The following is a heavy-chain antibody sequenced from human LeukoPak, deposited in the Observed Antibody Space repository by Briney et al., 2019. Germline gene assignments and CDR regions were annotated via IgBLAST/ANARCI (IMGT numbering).Heavy chain of an antibody. CDR1: GFTFSSYG. J-gene: IGHJ4*02. CDR3: AKDSLYYDRPRGFDY. Sequence: GGSLRLSCAASGFTFSSYGMHWVRQAPGQGLEWVAVISYDGSNKYYADSVKGRFTISRDNSKNTLYLQMNSLRAEDTAVYYCAKDSLYYDRPRGFDYWGQGTLVTVSS. V-gene: IGHV3-30*18. D-gene: IGHD3-22*01. CDR2: ISYDGSNK.